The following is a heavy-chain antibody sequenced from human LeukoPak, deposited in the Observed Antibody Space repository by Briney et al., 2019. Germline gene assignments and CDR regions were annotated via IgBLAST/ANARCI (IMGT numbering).Heavy chain of an antibody. CDR1: GGSISSSSYY. Sequence: LETLSLTCTVSGGSISSSSYYWGWIRQPPGKGLEWIGSIYYSGSTYYNPSLKSRFTISLDTSKNQFSLKLSSVTAADTAVYYCARVSTFDYYGSGSYYLDVWGQGTTVTVSS. CDR3: ARVSTFDYYGSGSYYLDV. CDR2: IYYSGST. D-gene: IGHD3-10*01. V-gene: IGHV4-39*07. J-gene: IGHJ6*02.